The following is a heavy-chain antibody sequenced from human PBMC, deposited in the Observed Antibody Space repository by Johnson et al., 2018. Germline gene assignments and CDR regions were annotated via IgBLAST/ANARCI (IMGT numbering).Heavy chain of an antibody. CDR3: ARDYKDSCNYYYENSFDI. V-gene: IGHV3-48*01. Sequence: VQLVQSGGGVVQPGRSLRLSCTASRFPFNTYSMNWVRPAPGKGLEWVSYILPDGHAIFYADSVKCRFTISRDNSNNTLFLQMNSLRAEETAVYYCARDYKDSCNYYYENSFDIWGQGT. CDR2: ILPDGHAI. J-gene: IGHJ3*02. D-gene: IGHD3-22*01. CDR1: RFPFNTYS.